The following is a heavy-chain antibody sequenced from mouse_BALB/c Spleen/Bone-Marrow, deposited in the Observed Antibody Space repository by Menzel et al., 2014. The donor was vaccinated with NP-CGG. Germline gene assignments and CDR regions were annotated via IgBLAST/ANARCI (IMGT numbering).Heavy chain of an antibody. J-gene: IGHJ1*01. CDR3: TRWDGYYVPHWYFEA. D-gene: IGHD2-3*01. CDR1: GYTFTSYY. Sequence: VQLQQSGAELVKPGASVKLSCKASGYTFTSYYMYWVKQRPGQGLEWIGEINPSNGGTNFNEKFKSKATLTVDKSSSTAYMQLISLESEDSAVYYCTRWDGYYVPHWYFEAWGAGTTVTVSS. V-gene: IGHV1S81*02. CDR2: INPSNGGT.